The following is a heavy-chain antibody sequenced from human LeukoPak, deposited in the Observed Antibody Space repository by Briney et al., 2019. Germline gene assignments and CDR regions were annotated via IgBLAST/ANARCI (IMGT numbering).Heavy chain of an antibody. CDR3: AKDFRYGSGSFCDS. D-gene: IGHD3-10*01. V-gene: IGHV3-30*02. CDR1: EFTFSNYG. Sequence: GGSLRLSCAASEFTFSNYGMHWVRQAPGEGLDWVAFIRYDGSNKYYADSVKGRFTISRDNSKNTLYLQMNSLRAEDTALYYCAKDFRYGSGSFCDSWGQGTPVTVSS. J-gene: IGHJ4*02. CDR2: IRYDGSNK.